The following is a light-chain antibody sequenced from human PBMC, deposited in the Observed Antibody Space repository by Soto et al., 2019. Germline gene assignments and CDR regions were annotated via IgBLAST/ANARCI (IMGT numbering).Light chain of an antibody. Sequence: DIQMTQSPSSLSASVGDRVTITCRASQSISSLLNWYQQKPGKAPKLLIYAASSLKSGVPSRFSGRGSGTDFTITVNSLQPEDFATYYCLQSHSIPLTFGQWTKVEIK. V-gene: IGKV1-39*01. CDR1: QSISSL. CDR2: AAS. J-gene: IGKJ1*01. CDR3: LQSHSIPLT.